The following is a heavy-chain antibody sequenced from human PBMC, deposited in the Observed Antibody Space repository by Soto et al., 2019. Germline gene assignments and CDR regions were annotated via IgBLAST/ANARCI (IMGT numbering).Heavy chain of an antibody. CDR3: ARDRWGSGYFDAFDI. V-gene: IGHV3-48*02. Sequence: QPGGSLRLSCAASGFTFSEYTMNWVRQAPGKGLEWVSYISSSSGTIYYADSVKGRFTISRDNAKNSLYLQMNSLRDEDTAVYYCARDRWGSGYFDAFDIWGQGTMVTVSS. CDR1: GFTFSEYT. CDR2: ISSSSGTI. J-gene: IGHJ3*02. D-gene: IGHD3-22*01.